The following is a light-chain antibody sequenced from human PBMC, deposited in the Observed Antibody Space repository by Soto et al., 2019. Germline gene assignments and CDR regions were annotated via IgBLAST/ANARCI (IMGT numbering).Light chain of an antibody. V-gene: IGLV2-14*01. CDR3: SSYTTSNTRQIV. CDR1: SSDVGGYNY. J-gene: IGLJ1*01. CDR2: DVS. Sequence: QSALTQPASVSGSPGQSITISCTGTSSDVGGYNYVSWYQLHPDKAPKFMIYDVSNRPSGVSNRFSGSKSGNTASLTISGLQAEDEADYYCSSYTTSNTRQIVFGTGTKLTVL.